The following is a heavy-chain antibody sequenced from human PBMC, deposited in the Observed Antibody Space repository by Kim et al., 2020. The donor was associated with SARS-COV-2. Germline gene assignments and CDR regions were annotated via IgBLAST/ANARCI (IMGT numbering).Heavy chain of an antibody. V-gene: IGHV3-11*01. CDR3: ARGFYLAEPWGYYGRD. J-gene: IGHJ6*01. CDR1: GFTFSDYY. CDR2: ISRNGSTI. D-gene: IGHD3-16*01. Sequence: GGSLRLSCAASGFTFSDYYMNWIRQAPGKGLECVSYISRNGSTIYYADSLKGRFTISRDNAKNSLYLQMNSLRAEDTAVYYCARGFYLAEPWGYYGRD.